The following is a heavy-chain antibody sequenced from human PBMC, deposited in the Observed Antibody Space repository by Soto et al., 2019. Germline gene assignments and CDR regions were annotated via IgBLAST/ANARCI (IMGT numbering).Heavy chain of an antibody. V-gene: IGHV4-39*01. J-gene: IGHJ6*03. Sequence: SETLSLTCTVSGGSISRSSYYWGWIRQPPGKGLEWIESIYYSGSTYYNPSLKSRVTISVDTSKSQFSLKLSSVTAADTAVYYCARHVGYYYMDVWGKGTTVTVSS. CDR1: GGSISRSSYY. CDR2: IYYSGST. CDR3: ARHVGYYYMDV.